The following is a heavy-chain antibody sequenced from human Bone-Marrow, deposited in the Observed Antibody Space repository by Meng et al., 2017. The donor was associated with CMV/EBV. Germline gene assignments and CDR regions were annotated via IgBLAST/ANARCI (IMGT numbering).Heavy chain of an antibody. Sequence: GGSLRLSCAASGFTFSSYAMSWVRQAPGKGLEWVSVIYSGGSRTYYADFVKGRFTISRDNSKNTAYLQMNILRAENTAGYYCVEDLYGGFFPYGMDVWGQGNMVNVYS. J-gene: IGHJ6*01. D-gene: IGHD5-12*01. CDR2: IYSGGSRT. CDR1: GFTFSSYA. V-gene: IGHV3-23*03. CDR3: VEDLYGGFFPYGMDV.